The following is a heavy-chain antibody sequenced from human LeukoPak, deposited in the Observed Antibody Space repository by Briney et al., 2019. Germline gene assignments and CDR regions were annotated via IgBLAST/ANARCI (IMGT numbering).Heavy chain of an antibody. CDR3: ARTRPTGYSSGWTDY. D-gene: IGHD6-19*01. CDR2: IYYSGST. CDR1: GGSISSYY. Sequence: SETLSLTCTVSGGSISSYYWSWIRQPPGKGLESIGYIYYSGSTNYNPSLKSRVTISVDTSKNQFSLKLSSVTAADTAVYYCARTRPTGYSSGWTDYWGQGTLVTVSS. J-gene: IGHJ4*02. V-gene: IGHV4-59*08.